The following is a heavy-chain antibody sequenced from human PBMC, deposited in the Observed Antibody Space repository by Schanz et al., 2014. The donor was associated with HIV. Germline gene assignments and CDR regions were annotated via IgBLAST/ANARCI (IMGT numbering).Heavy chain of an antibody. CDR2: ISYDRSHK. CDR3: ARVEGPPTFYYYYYGSDV. V-gene: IGHV3-30*04. CDR1: GFIFRDYA. J-gene: IGHJ6*02. Sequence: VQLLESGGGLVQPGGSLRLPCAGSGFIFRDYALHWVRQAPGKGLEWVAVISYDRSHKYYADSVKGRFTISRDNSKNTLFLQMNSLRAEDTAVYYCARVEGPPTFYYYYYGSDVWGQGTAVTVSS. D-gene: IGHD4-4*01.